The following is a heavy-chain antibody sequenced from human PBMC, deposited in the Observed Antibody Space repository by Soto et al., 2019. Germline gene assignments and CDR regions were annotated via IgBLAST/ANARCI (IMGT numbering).Heavy chain of an antibody. CDR2: IIPIFGTA. J-gene: IGHJ6*02. V-gene: IGHV1-69*06. CDR1: GGTFSSYA. Sequence: SVKVSCKASGGTFSSYAISWVRQAPGQGLEWMGGIIPIFGTANYAQKFQGRVTITADKSTSTAYMELSSLRSEDTAVYYCARGPARPDYYYGMGVWGQGTTVTVSS. D-gene: IGHD6-6*01. CDR3: ARGPARPDYYYGMGV.